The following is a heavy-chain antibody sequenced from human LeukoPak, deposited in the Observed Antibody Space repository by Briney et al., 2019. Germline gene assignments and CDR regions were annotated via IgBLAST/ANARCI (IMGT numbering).Heavy chain of an antibody. Sequence: GGSLRLSCAASGFTFSSYSMNWVRQAPGKGLEWVSYISSSSSTIYYADSVKGRFTISRDNSKNSLYLQMNSLRTEDTALYYCAEDISQRTYHIFDYWGQGTLVTVSS. D-gene: IGHD3-9*01. CDR2: ISSSSSTI. CDR1: GFTFSSYS. J-gene: IGHJ4*02. CDR3: AEDISQRTYHIFDY. V-gene: IGHV3-48*04.